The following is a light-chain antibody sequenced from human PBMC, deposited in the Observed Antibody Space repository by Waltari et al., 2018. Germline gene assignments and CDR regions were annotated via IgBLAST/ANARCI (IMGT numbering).Light chain of an antibody. J-gene: IGKJ1*01. CDR3: QQYYDIPWT. CDR2: WAS. CDR1: QSFLYSPNSQNY. V-gene: IGKV4-1*01. Sequence: DIVMTQSPDSLAVSLGERVTINCKSSQSFLYSPNSQNYLAWYQQKPGQPPKLLVYWASARESGVPDRFSGSESGTDFTLTISSLQAEDVAVYYCQQYYDIPWTFGQGTKVEIK.